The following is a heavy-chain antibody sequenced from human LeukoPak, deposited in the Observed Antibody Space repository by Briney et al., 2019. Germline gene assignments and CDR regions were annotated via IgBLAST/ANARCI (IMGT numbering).Heavy chain of an antibody. CDR1: GYTFTGYY. CDR2: INPNSGGT. Sequence: ASVKVSCKASGYTFTGYYMHWVRQAPGQGLEWLGRINPNSGGTNCAQKFQGRVTMTRHTSISTAYMELSRLRSDDTPVYYFARVQCSGGSCYSGYWGQGTLVTVSS. D-gene: IGHD2-15*01. CDR3: ARVQCSGGSCYSGY. J-gene: IGHJ4*02. V-gene: IGHV1-2*06.